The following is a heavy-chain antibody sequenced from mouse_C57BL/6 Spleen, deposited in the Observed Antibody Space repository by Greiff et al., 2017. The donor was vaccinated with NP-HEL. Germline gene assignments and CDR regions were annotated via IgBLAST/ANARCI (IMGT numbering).Heavy chain of an antibody. Sequence: QVQLQQSGAELVMPGASVKLSCKASGYTFTSYWMHWVKQRPGQGLEWIGEIDPSDSYTNYNQKFKGKSTLTVDKSSSTAYMQLSSLTSEDSAVDYCARHDGYSYYAMDYWGQGTSVTVSS. J-gene: IGHJ4*01. V-gene: IGHV1-69*01. D-gene: IGHD2-3*01. CDR2: IDPSDSYT. CDR3: ARHDGYSYYAMDY. CDR1: GYTFTSYW.